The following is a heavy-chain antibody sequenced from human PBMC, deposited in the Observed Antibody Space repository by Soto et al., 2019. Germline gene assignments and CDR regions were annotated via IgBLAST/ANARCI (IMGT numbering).Heavy chain of an antibody. J-gene: IGHJ4*02. CDR2: LSGSADNS. D-gene: IGHD4-17*01. CDR1: GFTFSSYA. Sequence: EVQLLESGGGLVQRGGSLRLSCAASGFTFSSYAMSWVRQAPGKGLEWVSGLSGSADNSFYAESVRGRFSISRDNSRSTLYLQMSSLRAEETAINYCARVRGGETVTYFAYWGQGVLVPVSS. V-gene: IGHV3-23*01. CDR3: ARVRGGETVTYFAY.